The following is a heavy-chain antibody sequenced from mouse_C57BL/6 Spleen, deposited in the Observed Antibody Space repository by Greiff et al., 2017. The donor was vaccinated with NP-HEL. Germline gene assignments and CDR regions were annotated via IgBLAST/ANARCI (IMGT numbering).Heavy chain of an antibody. D-gene: IGHD1-1*01. CDR1: GFNIKDYY. V-gene: IGHV14-2*01. CDR2: IDPEDGET. CDR3: ARSGPLRIYLDG. Sequence: VQLQQSGAELVKPGASVKLSCTASGFNIKDYYMHWVKQRTEQGLEWIGRIDPEDGETKYAPKFPGKATLTADTSSNTAYLQLSSLTSEYTAVYYCARSGPLRIYLDGGGQGTTLTVSS. J-gene: IGHJ2*01.